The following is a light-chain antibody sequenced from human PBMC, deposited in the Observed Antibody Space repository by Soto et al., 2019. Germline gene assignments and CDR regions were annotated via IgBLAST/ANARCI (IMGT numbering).Light chain of an antibody. J-gene: IGKJ2*01. Sequence: DIQMTQSPSSLSASVGDRVTITCRPSQTISNYLNWYQQKPGKAPKFLIYAASTLQNGVASRFSGRTSGAGFTLASNGLQPEDFATYYCQQSYSFPYTFGQGTNLEI. CDR2: AAS. CDR1: QTISNY. CDR3: QQSYSFPYT. V-gene: IGKV1-39*01.